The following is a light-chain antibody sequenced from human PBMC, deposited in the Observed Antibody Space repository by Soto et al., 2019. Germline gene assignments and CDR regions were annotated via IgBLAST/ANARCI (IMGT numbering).Light chain of an antibody. CDR2: GAS. V-gene: IGKV3-20*01. CDR1: KSVSSSY. J-gene: IGKJ2*01. Sequence: EIVLTQSPGTLSLSPGERATLSCRASKSVSSSYLAWYQQKPGQAPRLLIYGASIRATGIPDRFSGGESGTDFALTISRLEPEDFAVYYCQQYGSSPYTFGQGTKLEIK. CDR3: QQYGSSPYT.